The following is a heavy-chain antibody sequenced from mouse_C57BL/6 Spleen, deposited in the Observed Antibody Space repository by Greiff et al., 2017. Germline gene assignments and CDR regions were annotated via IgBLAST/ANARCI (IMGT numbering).Heavy chain of an antibody. CDR2: IAPSASET. Sequence: QVQLQQPGAELVRPGSSVKLSCKASGYTFTSYWMHWVKQRPIQGLEWIGNIAPSASETHYNQKFKDKATLTVDKSSSPAYMQLSSLTSEDSAVYYCARYRGSSLDYWGQGTTLTVSS. D-gene: IGHD1-1*01. V-gene: IGHV1-52*01. J-gene: IGHJ2*01. CDR1: GYTFTSYW. CDR3: ARYRGSSLDY.